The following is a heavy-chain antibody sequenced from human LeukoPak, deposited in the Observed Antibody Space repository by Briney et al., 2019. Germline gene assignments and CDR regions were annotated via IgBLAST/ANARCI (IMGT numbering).Heavy chain of an antibody. CDR1: GFTFTSYW. CDR2: IYPGDSDT. CDR3: ARHSPPYCSSTSCYYGMDV. Sequence: GESLKISCQGSGFTFTSYWIGWVRQMPGKGLDWIGIIYPGDSDTRYSPSFQGQVTISADKSISTAYLQWSSLKASDTAMYYCARHSPPYCSSTSCYYGMDVWGQGTTVTVSS. V-gene: IGHV5-51*01. D-gene: IGHD2-2*01. J-gene: IGHJ6*02.